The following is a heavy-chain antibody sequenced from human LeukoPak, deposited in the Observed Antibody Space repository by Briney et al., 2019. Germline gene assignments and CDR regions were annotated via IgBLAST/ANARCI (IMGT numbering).Heavy chain of an antibody. V-gene: IGHV3-7*05. Sequence: GGSLRLSCVASGFSFGSYWMAWVRQAPGKGLEWVANMKHDGIEKYHVDSVKGRFTISRDNTKNSLYLHMSSLRVEDTALYYCARGGRYSGYDSPDYWGQGTLVTVSS. CDR1: GFSFGSYW. CDR3: ARGGRYSGYDSPDY. J-gene: IGHJ4*02. D-gene: IGHD5-12*01. CDR2: MKHDGIEK.